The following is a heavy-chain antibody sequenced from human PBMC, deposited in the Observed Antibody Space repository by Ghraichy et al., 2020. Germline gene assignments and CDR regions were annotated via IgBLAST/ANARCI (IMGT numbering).Heavy chain of an antibody. V-gene: IGHV1-69*13. CDR3: ARWRQLGDYYYGMDV. CDR1: GGTFSSYA. Sequence: SEKVSCKASGGTFSSYAISWVRQAPGQGLEWMGGIIPIFGTANYAQKFQGRVTITADESTSTAYMELSSLRSEDTAVYYCARWRQLGDYYYGMDVWGQGTTVTVSS. CDR2: IIPIFGTA. D-gene: IGHD6-6*01. J-gene: IGHJ6*02.